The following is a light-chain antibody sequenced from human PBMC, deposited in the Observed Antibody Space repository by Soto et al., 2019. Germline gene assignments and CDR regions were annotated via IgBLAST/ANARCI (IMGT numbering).Light chain of an antibody. CDR3: QQSYSGPRT. CDR1: QSVKTY. Sequence: DIQMTQSPSSLSASVGDRVTLTCRSSQSVKTYLNWYQQKPGTAPKLLIYSASSLQSGVPSRFSGSGSETDFTLSINSLQPEDFATYYCQQSYSGPRTFGQGTRLEMK. J-gene: IGKJ1*01. V-gene: IGKV1-39*01. CDR2: SAS.